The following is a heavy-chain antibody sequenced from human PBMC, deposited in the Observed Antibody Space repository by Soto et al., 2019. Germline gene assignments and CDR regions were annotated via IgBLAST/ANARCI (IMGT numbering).Heavy chain of an antibody. Sequence: GGSLRLSCAASGFTFSHYWMHWVRQAPGKGLVWVSRINSDGSSISYADSVKGRLTISRDNAKNTLYLQMNSLRVEDTAVYYCAREASIGPLPDYWGQGTLVTVSS. J-gene: IGHJ4*02. CDR2: INSDGSSI. CDR3: AREASIGPLPDY. CDR1: GFTFSHYW. V-gene: IGHV3-74*01. D-gene: IGHD6-19*01.